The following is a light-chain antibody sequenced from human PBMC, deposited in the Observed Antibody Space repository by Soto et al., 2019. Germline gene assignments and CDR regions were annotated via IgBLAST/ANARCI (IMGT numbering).Light chain of an antibody. CDR1: SSVVGGYNY. J-gene: IGLJ3*02. V-gene: IGLV2-11*01. CDR2: DVS. CDR3: CSYAGSYTLM. Sequence: QSVLTQPRSVSGSPGQSVTISCTGTSSVVGGYNYVSWYQQHPGKAPKLMIYDVSKRPSGVPDRFSGSKSGNTASLTISGLQAEDEDDYYCCSYAGSYTLMFGGGTKVTVL.